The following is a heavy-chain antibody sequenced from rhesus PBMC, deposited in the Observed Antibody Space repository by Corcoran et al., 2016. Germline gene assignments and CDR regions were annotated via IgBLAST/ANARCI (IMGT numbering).Heavy chain of an antibody. CDR2: IYWDDDK. V-gene: IGHV2-1*01. J-gene: IGHJ4*01. CDR3: ARTPIAVAGDY. CDR1: GFSLSTSGMG. D-gene: IGHD6-37*01. Sequence: QVTLKESGPALVKPTQTLTLTGTFSGFSLSTSGMGVGWIRQPPGKTLEWLAHIYWDDDKRYSTSLKSRLTISKDTSKNQVVLTMTNMDPVDTATYYCARTPIAVAGDYWGQGVLVTVSS.